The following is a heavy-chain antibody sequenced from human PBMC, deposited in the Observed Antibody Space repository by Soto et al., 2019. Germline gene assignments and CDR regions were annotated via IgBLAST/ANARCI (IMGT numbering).Heavy chain of an antibody. Sequence: EVLLLESGGGLVQPGGSLRLSCAASGFTFSNYAMSWVRQAPGKGLEWVSGISGSGGGTDYADSVKGRFTISRDNSKNILYLQMNSLRAEDTAVYYCAKVGTYDFWSGYDSAFDIWGQGTMVTVSS. CDR2: ISGSGGGT. V-gene: IGHV3-23*01. J-gene: IGHJ3*02. CDR1: GFTFSNYA. CDR3: AKVGTYDFWSGYDSAFDI. D-gene: IGHD3-3*01.